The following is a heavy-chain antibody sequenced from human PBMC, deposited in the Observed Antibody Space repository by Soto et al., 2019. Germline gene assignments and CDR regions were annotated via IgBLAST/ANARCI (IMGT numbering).Heavy chain of an antibody. CDR1: GFSLNTNGVG. CDR2: IYWDDTK. J-gene: IGHJ4*02. D-gene: IGHD6-19*01. Sequence: QITLKESGPTLVKPNQTLTLTCTFSGFSLNTNGVGVGWLRQPPGEALEWLALIYWDDTKRYSPSLKSRRTVTKDTSKDQVVLTMTNMDPVDTATYYCEHRRDSAWYFYYWGQGTLVTVSS. CDR3: EHRRDSAWYFYY. V-gene: IGHV2-5*02.